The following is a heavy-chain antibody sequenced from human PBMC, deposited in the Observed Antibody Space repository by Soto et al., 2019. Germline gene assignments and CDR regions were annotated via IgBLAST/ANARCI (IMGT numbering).Heavy chain of an antibody. CDR3: ARDLWGYCGTDCYPLDV. CDR2: MYNTGST. CDR1: GVSISGYY. D-gene: IGHD2-21*02. V-gene: IGHV4-59*01. Sequence: PSETLSLTCTVSGVSISGYYWSWIRQPPGKGLEWIGYMYNTGSTVYNPSFKSRVTISVDTSKNQLSLKLNSVTAADTAVYYCARDLWGYCGTDCYPLDVWVQGTTVTVSS. J-gene: IGHJ6*02.